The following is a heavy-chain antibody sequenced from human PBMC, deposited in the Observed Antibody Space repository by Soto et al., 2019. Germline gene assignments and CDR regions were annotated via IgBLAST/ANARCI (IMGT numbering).Heavy chain of an antibody. J-gene: IGHJ4*02. CDR3: ARGGQDFWSGTFDY. V-gene: IGHV4-4*07. D-gene: IGHD3-3*01. CDR1: GGSISNYF. Sequence: SETLSLPCTVSGGSISNYFCNWIRQPAGKGLEWIGRIDNSGSTNYNPSLKSRITMSADTSRNQFSLKLNSVTAADTAVYYCARGGQDFWSGTFDYWGQGALVTVSS. CDR2: IDNSGST.